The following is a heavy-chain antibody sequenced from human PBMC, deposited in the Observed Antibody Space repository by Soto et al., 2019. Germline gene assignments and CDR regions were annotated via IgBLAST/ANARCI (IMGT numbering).Heavy chain of an antibody. CDR2: SNPSGGST. CDR3: AIDGRDVAVADSHGQRSCP. Sequence: VEVACRASGYPYTSYYMHGVRQTPGHGLTGMGISNPSGGSTSHAQKVQGRFTMTRDTSTSTVYMELSRLRSEDTSVYYSAIDGRDVAVADSHGQRSCPRGQRTLFT. D-gene: IGHD6-19*01. J-gene: IGHJ5*02. V-gene: IGHV1-46*01. CDR1: GYPYTSYY.